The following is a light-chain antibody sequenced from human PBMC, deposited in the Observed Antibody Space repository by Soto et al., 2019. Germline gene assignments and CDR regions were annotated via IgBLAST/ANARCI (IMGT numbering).Light chain of an antibody. CDR1: SSDVGAYNY. CDR3: SSFTTTFTYV. V-gene: IGLV2-14*03. Sequence: QLVLTQPASVSGSPGQSIAISCTGTSSDVGAYNYVSWYQQHPGRTPRLIIYDVSDRPSGVSNRFSGSKSGNTASLTISGLQAEDEADYYCSSFTTTFTYVFGTGTKVTVL. J-gene: IGLJ1*01. CDR2: DVS.